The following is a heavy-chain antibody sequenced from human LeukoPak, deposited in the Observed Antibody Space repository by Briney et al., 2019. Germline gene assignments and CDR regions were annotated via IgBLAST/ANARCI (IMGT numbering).Heavy chain of an antibody. CDR2: IWYDGSNK. D-gene: IGHD4-17*01. J-gene: IGHJ2*01. V-gene: IGHV3-33*01. CDR1: GFTFSSYG. Sequence: SGGSLRLSCAASGFTFSSYGMHWVRQAPGKGLEWVAVIWYDGSNKYYADSVKGRFTISRDNSKNTLYLQMNSLRAEDTAVYYCARGDGDYAGGYLDLWGRGTLVTVSS. CDR3: ARGDGDYAGGYLDL.